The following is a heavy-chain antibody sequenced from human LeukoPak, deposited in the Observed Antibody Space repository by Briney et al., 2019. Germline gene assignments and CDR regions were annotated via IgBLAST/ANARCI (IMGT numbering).Heavy chain of an antibody. CDR3: ATPPHYYDSSGYIGY. CDR2: IHYTGST. CDR1: GGSISSDF. D-gene: IGHD3-22*01. V-gene: IGHV4-59*12. J-gene: IGHJ4*02. Sequence: SETLSLTCTVSGGSISSDFWSWIRQPPGKGLEWIGYIHYTGSTNYNPSLKSRVTISVDTSKNQFSLKLSSVTAADTAVYYCATPPHYYDSSGYIGYWGQGTLVTVSS.